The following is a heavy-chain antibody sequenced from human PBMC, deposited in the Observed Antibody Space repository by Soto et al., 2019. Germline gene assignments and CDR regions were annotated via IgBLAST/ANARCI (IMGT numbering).Heavy chain of an antibody. CDR1: GFTFSDYY. Sequence: PGGSLRLSCAGSGFTFSDYYMHWIRQAPGKGLEWVSYISTTSTDTNYADSVKGRFSISRDNAKNSLYLQMNSLRVEDTAVYYCGRGAYYYGSGSYPIDYWGQGALVTVS. CDR3: GRGAYYYGSGSYPIDY. CDR2: ISTTSTDT. V-gene: IGHV3-11*06. D-gene: IGHD3-10*01. J-gene: IGHJ4*02.